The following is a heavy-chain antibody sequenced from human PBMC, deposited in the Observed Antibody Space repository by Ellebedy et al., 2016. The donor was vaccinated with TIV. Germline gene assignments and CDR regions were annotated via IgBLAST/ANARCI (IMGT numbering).Heavy chain of an antibody. V-gene: IGHV1-8*01. CDR2: MNPNSGNT. CDR3: ARGIHGFGEN. D-gene: IGHD3-10*01. J-gene: IGHJ4*02. Sequence: ASVKVSCXASGYTFTSYDINWVRQATGQGLEWMGWMNPNSGNTGYAQKFQGRVTMTRNTSISTAYMELSSLRSEDTAVYFRARGIHGFGENWGQGTLVTVSS. CDR1: GYTFTSYD.